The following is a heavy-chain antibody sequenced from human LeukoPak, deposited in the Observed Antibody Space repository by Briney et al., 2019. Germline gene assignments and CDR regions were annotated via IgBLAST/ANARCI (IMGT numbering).Heavy chain of an antibody. D-gene: IGHD1-26*01. CDR3: ARDEPNLYSGSLG. J-gene: IGHJ4*02. Sequence: GGSLRLSCAASGFTFSSYWMSWVRQAPGKGLEWVANIKQDGSEEYYVDSVKGRFTISRDNAKNSLYLQMNSLRAEDTAVYCCARDEPNLYSGSLGWGQGTLVTVSS. CDR2: IKQDGSEE. V-gene: IGHV3-7*04. CDR1: GFTFSSYW.